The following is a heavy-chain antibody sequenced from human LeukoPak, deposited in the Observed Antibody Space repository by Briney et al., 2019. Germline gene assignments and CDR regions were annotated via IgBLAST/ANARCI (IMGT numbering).Heavy chain of an antibody. CDR3: AKDGDGDYGLGVY. D-gene: IGHD4-17*01. CDR2: ISYDGSNK. Sequence: GRSLRLSCAASGFTFSSYGMHWVRQAPGKGLEWVAVISYDGSNKYYADSVKGRFTISRDNSKNTLYLRMNSLRAEDTAVYYCAKDGDGDYGLGVYWGQGTLVTVSS. V-gene: IGHV3-30*18. CDR1: GFTFSSYG. J-gene: IGHJ4*02.